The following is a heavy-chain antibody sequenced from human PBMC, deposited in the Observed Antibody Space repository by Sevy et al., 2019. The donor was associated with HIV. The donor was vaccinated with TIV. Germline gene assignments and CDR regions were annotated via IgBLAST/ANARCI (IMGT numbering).Heavy chain of an antibody. Sequence: SETLSLTCTVSGGSISSSSYYWGWIRQPPGKGLEWIGSLYYSGSTYYNPSLKSRVSMSADRSKKQFSLKVTSVTAADTAVYYCATLTYYYDSSGLDAFGIWGQWTMVTVSS. CDR1: GGSISSSSYY. V-gene: IGHV4-39*01. CDR3: ATLTYYYDSSGLDAFGI. D-gene: IGHD3-22*01. CDR2: LYYSGST. J-gene: IGHJ3*02.